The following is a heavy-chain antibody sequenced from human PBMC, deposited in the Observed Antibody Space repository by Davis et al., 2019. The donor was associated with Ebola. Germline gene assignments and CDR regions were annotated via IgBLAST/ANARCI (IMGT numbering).Heavy chain of an antibody. CDR2: ITTSGANT. CDR3: AKGMSQYYYDRGYFDH. V-gene: IGHV3-23*01. J-gene: IGHJ4*02. Sequence: GESLKISCAASEFSFNNYAMSWVRQAPGKGLEWVSSITTSGANTYYADSVKGRFTISRDNSKNTLHLQMNSLRAEDTAVYHCAKGMSQYYYDRGYFDHWGQGTLVTVSS. D-gene: IGHD3-22*01. CDR1: EFSFNNYA.